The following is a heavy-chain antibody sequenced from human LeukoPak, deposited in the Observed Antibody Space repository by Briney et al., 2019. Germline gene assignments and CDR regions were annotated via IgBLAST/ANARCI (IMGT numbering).Heavy chain of an antibody. V-gene: IGHV3-23*01. D-gene: IGHD4-17*01. CDR2: ISGSGGST. CDR3: AKGMDYGDYVGNFDY. CDR1: GFTFSSYA. Sequence: PGGSLRLSCAASGFTFSSYAMSWVRQAPGKGLEWVSAISGSGGSTYYADSVKGRFTISRDNSKNTLYLQMNSLRAEDTAVYYCAKGMDYGDYVGNFDYWGQGTLVTVSS. J-gene: IGHJ4*02.